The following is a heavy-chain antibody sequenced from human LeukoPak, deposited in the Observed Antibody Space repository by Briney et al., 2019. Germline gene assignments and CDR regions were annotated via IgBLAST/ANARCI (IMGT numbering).Heavy chain of an antibody. Sequence: SETLSLTCTVSGGSISSYYWSWIRQPPGKGLEWIGYIYYSGSTNYSPSLKSRVTISVDTSKNQFSLKLSSVTAADTAVYYCASFYGDYYFDYWGQGTLVTVSS. D-gene: IGHD4-17*01. CDR3: ASFYGDYYFDY. J-gene: IGHJ4*02. CDR1: GGSISSYY. CDR2: IYYSGST. V-gene: IGHV4-59*08.